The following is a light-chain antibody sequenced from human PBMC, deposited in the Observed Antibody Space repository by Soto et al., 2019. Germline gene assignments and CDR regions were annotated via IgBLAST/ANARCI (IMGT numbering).Light chain of an antibody. J-gene: IGLJ3*02. CDR1: TGAVTSGHY. V-gene: IGLV7-46*01. CDR3: LLSYSGGEV. Sequence: QTVVTQEPSLTVSPGGTVTLTCGSSTGAVTSGHYPYWFQQKPGQAPRTLIYDTDNKHSWTPARFSGSLLGGKAALTLSGAQPEDEAEYYCLLSYSGGEVFGGGTKVTVL. CDR2: DTD.